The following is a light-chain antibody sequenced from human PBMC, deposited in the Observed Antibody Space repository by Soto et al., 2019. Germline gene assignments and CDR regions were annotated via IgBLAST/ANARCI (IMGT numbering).Light chain of an antibody. CDR1: QSVSSN. CDR2: GAF. V-gene: IGKV3-15*01. Sequence: EIVMTQSPATLSVSPGERATLSCRASQSVSSNLAWYQQKPGQAPRLLIYGAFTRATGIPARFSGSGSGTEFNLTISSLQSEDFAVYYCHQYDNWWWTFGQGTKVEIK. CDR3: HQYDNWWWT. J-gene: IGKJ1*01.